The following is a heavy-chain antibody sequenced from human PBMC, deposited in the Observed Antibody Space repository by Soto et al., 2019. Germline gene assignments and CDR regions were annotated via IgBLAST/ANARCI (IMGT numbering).Heavy chain of an antibody. CDR1: GYTFTSYY. Sequence: ASVKVSCKASGYTFTSYYTHWVRQAPGQGLEWMGIINPDGGSTRYAQNFQGRVTMTRDTSTSTVYMELSSLRSEDTAVYYCASHLGRAGVTAIDYWGQGTLVTVSS. CDR2: INPDGGST. CDR3: ASHLGRAGVTAIDY. D-gene: IGHD2-21*02. V-gene: IGHV1-46*01. J-gene: IGHJ4*02.